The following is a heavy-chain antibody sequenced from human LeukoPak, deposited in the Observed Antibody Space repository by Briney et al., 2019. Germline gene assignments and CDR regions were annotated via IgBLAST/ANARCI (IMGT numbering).Heavy chain of an antibody. J-gene: IGHJ3*02. Sequence: PSETLSLTCTVSGDSISSYYWSWLRQPPGKGLEWIGYIYYSGGTDYNPSLKSRVTISADTSKNQFSLKLRSVTAADTAVYYCARHVTISGPYDASDIWGQGTMVTVSP. CDR3: ARHVTISGPYDASDI. D-gene: IGHD5-24*01. CDR2: IYYSGGT. V-gene: IGHV4-59*08. CDR1: GDSISSYY.